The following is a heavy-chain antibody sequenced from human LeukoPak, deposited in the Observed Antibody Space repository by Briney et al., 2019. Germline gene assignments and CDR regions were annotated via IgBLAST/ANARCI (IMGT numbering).Heavy chain of an antibody. CDR2: ITLDGSDS. V-gene: IGHV3-7*04. CDR1: GFPFSSYW. D-gene: IGHD1-1*01. CDR3: TTENWYVFEN. J-gene: IGHJ4*02. Sequence: GGSLRLSCAASGFPFSSYWMALVRQAPGKGLEWVATITLDGSDSYYVDSVKGRFTVSRDNAKNSLYLQMNSLRAEDTAVFYCTTENWYVFENWGQGSLVTVSS.